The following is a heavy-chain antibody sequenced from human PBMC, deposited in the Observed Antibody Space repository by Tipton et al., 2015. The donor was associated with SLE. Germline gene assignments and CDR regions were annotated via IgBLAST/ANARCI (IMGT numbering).Heavy chain of an antibody. CDR2: ISNDGSNE. CDR3: AREGPSWYYYYYMDV. D-gene: IGHD2-15*01. Sequence: SLRLSCAASGFTFSSYAMHWVRQAPGKGLEWVALISNDGSNEYADSVKGRFTISRDNSKNTLYLQMKSLRVEDTAVYYCAREGPSWYYYYYMDVWGKGTTVTVSS. V-gene: IGHV3-30*04. J-gene: IGHJ6*03. CDR1: GFTFSSYA.